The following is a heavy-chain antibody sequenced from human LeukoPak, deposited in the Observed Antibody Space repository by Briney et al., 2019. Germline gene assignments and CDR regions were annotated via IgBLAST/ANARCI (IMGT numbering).Heavy chain of an antibody. Sequence: GTSVKVSCKASGYTFTGYYMHWVRQASGQGLEWMGWINPNSGGTNYAQKFQGRVTMTRDTSISTAYMELSRLRSDDPAVYYCARDREVGANRGTHDAFDIWGQGTMVTVSS. CDR1: GYTFTGYY. CDR3: ARDREVGANRGTHDAFDI. V-gene: IGHV1-2*02. CDR2: INPNSGGT. D-gene: IGHD1-26*01. J-gene: IGHJ3*02.